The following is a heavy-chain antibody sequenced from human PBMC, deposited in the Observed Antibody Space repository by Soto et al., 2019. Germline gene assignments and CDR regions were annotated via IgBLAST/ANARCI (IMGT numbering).Heavy chain of an antibody. D-gene: IGHD3-10*01. CDR3: ARQALWFGESNNWFDP. V-gene: IGHV3-30-3*01. CDR2: ISYDGSNK. CDR1: GFTFSSYA. Sequence: QVQLVESRGGVVQPGRSLRLSCAASGFTFSSYAMHWVRQAPGKGLEWVAVISYDGSNKYYADSVKGRFTISRDNSKKXLYLQMNSLRAEDTAVYYCARQALWFGESNNWFDPWGQGTLVTVSS. J-gene: IGHJ5*02.